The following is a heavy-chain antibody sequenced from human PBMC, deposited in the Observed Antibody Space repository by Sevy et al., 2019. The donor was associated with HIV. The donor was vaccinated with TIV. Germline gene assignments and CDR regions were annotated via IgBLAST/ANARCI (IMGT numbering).Heavy chain of an antibody. J-gene: IGHJ4*02. CDR2: IKGKIYDGTI. V-gene: IGHV3-15*01. CDR1: GFTFSNAW. D-gene: IGHD6-13*01. Sequence: GGSLRLSCAASGFTFSNAWMSWVRQAPGKGLEWVGRIKGKIYDGTIDYAAPVKGRFSISRDDSKNTLYLQMNSLKTGDTAVYYCTTASWSQADDYNYWDQGTLVTVSS. CDR3: TTASWSQADDYNY.